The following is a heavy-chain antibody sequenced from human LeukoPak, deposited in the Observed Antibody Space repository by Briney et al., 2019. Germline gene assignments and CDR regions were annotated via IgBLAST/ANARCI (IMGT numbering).Heavy chain of an antibody. Sequence: SETLSLTCAVYGGSLSGYYGSWIRQPPGEGLEWIGEINHSGSTNYNPSLKSRVTISGDTSTNQFSLKLSSVTAADTAVYYCARGKGTWYYYYYGMDVWGQGTTVTVSS. CDR2: INHSGST. J-gene: IGHJ6*02. V-gene: IGHV4-34*01. D-gene: IGHD3-10*01. CDR3: ARGKGTWYYYYYGMDV. CDR1: GGSLSGYY.